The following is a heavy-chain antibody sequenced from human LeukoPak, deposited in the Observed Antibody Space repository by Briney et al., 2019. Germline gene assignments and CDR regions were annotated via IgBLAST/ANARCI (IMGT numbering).Heavy chain of an antibody. J-gene: IGHJ4*02. D-gene: IGHD6-6*01. Sequence: PSETLSLTCAVYGGSFSDYYWSWIRQPPGEGLEWIGEINHSGSTNYNPSLKSRVTISVDTSKNQFSLNLSSVTAADTAVYYCARGVARSSKFHFSYYFDYWGQGTLVTVSS. CDR1: GGSFSDYY. CDR2: INHSGST. V-gene: IGHV4-34*01. CDR3: ARGVARSSKFHFSYYFDY.